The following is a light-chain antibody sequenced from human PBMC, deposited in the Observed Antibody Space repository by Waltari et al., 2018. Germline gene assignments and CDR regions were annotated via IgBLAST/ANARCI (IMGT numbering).Light chain of an antibody. V-gene: IGKV3-20*01. CDR3: QHYVSLPVT. CDR1: QSVSRA. CDR2: GAS. Sequence: SCRASQSVSRALAWSQQNPGQAPRLLIYGASNRATGIPDRFSGSGSGTDFSLIISRLEPEDFAVYYCQHYVSLPVTFGQGTKVEIK. J-gene: IGKJ1*01.